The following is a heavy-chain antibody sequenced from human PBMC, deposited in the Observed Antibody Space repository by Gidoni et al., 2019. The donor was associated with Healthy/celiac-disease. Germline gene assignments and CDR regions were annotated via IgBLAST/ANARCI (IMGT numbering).Heavy chain of an antibody. V-gene: IGHV1-69-2*01. Sequence: EVQLVQSGAEVKKPGATVKISCKVSGYNFTDYYMHWVQQAPGKGLEWMGLVDPEDGETIYAEKFQGRVTITADTSTDTAYMELSSLRSEDTAVYYCGCGGSSTPYYYYGMDVWGQGTTVTVSS. CDR2: VDPEDGET. J-gene: IGHJ6*02. CDR1: GYNFTDYY. CDR3: GCGGSSTPYYYYGMDV. D-gene: IGHD2-15*01.